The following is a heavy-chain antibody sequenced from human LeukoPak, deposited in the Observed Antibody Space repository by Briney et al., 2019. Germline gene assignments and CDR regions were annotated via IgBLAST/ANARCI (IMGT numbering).Heavy chain of an antibody. J-gene: IGHJ3*02. V-gene: IGHV1-2*02. CDR1: GFTFTAFY. CDR2: INLLSGGT. D-gene: IGHD2-15*01. Sequence: ASVKVSCKGSGFTFTAFYMHWVRQAPGQGLEWMAWINLLSGGTNYAQRFQGRVTMTRDTPISTAYMALSSLRSDDTAIYYCVTSTGYFSTWGAFDIWGQRTMVTVSS. CDR3: VTSTGYFSTWGAFDI.